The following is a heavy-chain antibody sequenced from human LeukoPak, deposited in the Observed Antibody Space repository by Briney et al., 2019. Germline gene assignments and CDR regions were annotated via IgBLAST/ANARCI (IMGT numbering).Heavy chain of an antibody. D-gene: IGHD6-19*01. CDR2: ISSSSSYI. Sequence: GGSLRLPCAASGFTFSSYSMNWVRQAPGKGLEWVSSISSSSSYIYYADSVKGRFTISRDNAKNSLYLQMNSLRAEDTAVYYCAREEQWSPDFFDYWGQGTLVTVSS. J-gene: IGHJ4*02. CDR1: GFTFSSYS. V-gene: IGHV3-21*01. CDR3: AREEQWSPDFFDY.